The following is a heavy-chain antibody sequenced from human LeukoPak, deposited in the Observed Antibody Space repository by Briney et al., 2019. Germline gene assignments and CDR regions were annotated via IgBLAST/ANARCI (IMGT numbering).Heavy chain of an antibody. CDR3: ARGYYDSSGLYFDY. CDR1: GGSFSGYY. J-gene: IGHJ4*02. Sequence: SETLSLTCAVYGGSFSGYYWSWIRQPPGKGLEWIGEINHSGSTNYNPSLKSRVTISVDTSKNQFSLKLSSVTAADTAVYYCARGYYDSSGLYFDYWGQGTLVTVSS. CDR2: INHSGST. V-gene: IGHV4-34*01. D-gene: IGHD3-22*01.